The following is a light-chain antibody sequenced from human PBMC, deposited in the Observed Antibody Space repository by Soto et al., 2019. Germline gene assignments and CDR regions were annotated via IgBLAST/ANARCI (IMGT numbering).Light chain of an antibody. Sequence: PGQKVTISCSGSSSSSHIGHHSVSWYQHLPGTAPKLLIYDNDQRPSGIPARFSGSKSATSATLDITGLQTGDEADYYCGTWDTGLRAYVLGTGTKVTVL. J-gene: IGLJ1*01. V-gene: IGLV1-51*01. CDR2: DND. CDR3: GTWDTGLRAYV. CDR1: SSSSHIGHHS.